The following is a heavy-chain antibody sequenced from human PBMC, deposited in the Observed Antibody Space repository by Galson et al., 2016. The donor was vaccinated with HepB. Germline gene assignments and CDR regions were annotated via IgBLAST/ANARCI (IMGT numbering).Heavy chain of an antibody. CDR1: GGSINSGTYY. J-gene: IGHJ4*02. Sequence: TLSLTCTVSGGSINSGTYYWSWIRQHPRKGLEWIGYIYYSGTTYYNPSLKSRVTISVDTSKNQFSLKLTSVTAADTAVYYCASYDSGSSFFAYWGQGILVTVSS. V-gene: IGHV4-31*03. CDR2: IYYSGTT. D-gene: IGHD3-10*01. CDR3: ASYDSGSSFFAY.